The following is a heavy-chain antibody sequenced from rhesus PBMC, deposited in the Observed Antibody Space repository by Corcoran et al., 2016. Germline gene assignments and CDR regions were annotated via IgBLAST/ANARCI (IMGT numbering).Heavy chain of an antibody. CDR3: ARRPLAHCSDSGCSSFYY. D-gene: IGHD2-33*01. Sequence: ESGPGVVKPSETLSLTCAGSGGSISSYWWGWIRQPPGKGLEWRTLNYWDDDKYYSTSLKSRLTLSKDSSKNQVVLTMTNMDPVYTATYYCARRPLAHCSDSGCSSFYYWGQGVLVTVSS. CDR1: GGSISSYW. V-gene: IGHV2-174*01. J-gene: IGHJ4*01. CDR2: NYWDDDK.